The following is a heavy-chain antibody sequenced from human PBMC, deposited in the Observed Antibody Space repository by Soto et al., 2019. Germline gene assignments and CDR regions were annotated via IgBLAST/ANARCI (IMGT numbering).Heavy chain of an antibody. Sequence: QVQLQESGPGLVKPSETLSLTCTVSGGSISSYYWSWIRQPPGKGLEWIGYIYYSGSTNYNPSLKSRVTISVDTSKNQFSLKVSSVTAANTAVYYCARCGRDYDIWTGYIYYYYYMDVWGKGTTVTVAS. CDR2: IYYSGST. CDR3: ARCGRDYDIWTGYIYYYYYMDV. J-gene: IGHJ6*03. V-gene: IGHV4-59*01. CDR1: GGSISSYY. D-gene: IGHD3-9*01.